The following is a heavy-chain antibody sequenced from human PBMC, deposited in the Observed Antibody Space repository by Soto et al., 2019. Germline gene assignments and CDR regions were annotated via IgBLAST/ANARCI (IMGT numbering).Heavy chain of an antibody. CDR2: IKTNTEGGTT. CDR1: GLTISNAW. V-gene: IGHV3-15*07. CDR3: TKGSVEGV. J-gene: IGHJ6*02. Sequence: EVQLVESGGGCIYPGGSLRLSCAASGLTISNAWMNWVRQAPGKGLEWVGRIKTNTEGGTTDYAAAVKGRFTVSRDDSKNTLYLQMNSLKSGDTGVYYCTKGSVEGVWGQGTTVTASS. D-gene: IGHD2-15*01.